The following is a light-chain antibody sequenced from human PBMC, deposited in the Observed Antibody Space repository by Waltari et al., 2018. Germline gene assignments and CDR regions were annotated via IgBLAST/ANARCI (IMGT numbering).Light chain of an antibody. J-gene: IGLJ3*02. CDR2: VNSDGSH. Sequence: QLVLTQSPSASASLGASVKLTCTLDSGHSNNIVAWLQRRPEKGPRYLMKVNSDGSHTKRDDIPDRFSGSSSGPERYLTISSLQSEDEADYYCQTGGHGTWVFGGGTKLTVV. CDR1: SGHSNNI. CDR3: QTGGHGTWV. V-gene: IGLV4-69*01.